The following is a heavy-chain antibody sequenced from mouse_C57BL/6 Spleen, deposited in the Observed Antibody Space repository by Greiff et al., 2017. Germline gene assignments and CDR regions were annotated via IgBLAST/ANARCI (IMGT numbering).Heavy chain of an antibody. D-gene: IGHD2-4*01. CDR3: ARANYDYDYFDY. V-gene: IGHV7-1*01. Sequence: EVKLVESGGGLVQSGRSLRLSCATSGFTFSDFYMEWVRQAPGKGLEWIAASRNKANDYTTEYSASVKGRFIVSRDTSQSILYLQMNALRAEDTAIYYCARANYDYDYFDYWGQGTTLTVSS. J-gene: IGHJ2*01. CDR2: SRNKANDYTT. CDR1: GFTFSDFY.